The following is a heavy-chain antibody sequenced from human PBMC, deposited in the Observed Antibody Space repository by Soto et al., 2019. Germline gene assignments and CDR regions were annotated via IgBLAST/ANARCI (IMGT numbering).Heavy chain of an antibody. CDR2: ISAYNGNT. CDR1: GYTFTSYG. Sequence: VKVSCKASGYTFTSYGISWVRQAPGQGLEWMGWISAYNGNTNYAQKLQGRVTMTTDTSTSTAYMELRSLRSDDTAVYYCARDGTYYDYIWGSYRPYYFDYWGQGTLVTVSS. J-gene: IGHJ4*02. V-gene: IGHV1-18*01. CDR3: ARDGTYYDYIWGSYRPYYFDY. D-gene: IGHD3-16*02.